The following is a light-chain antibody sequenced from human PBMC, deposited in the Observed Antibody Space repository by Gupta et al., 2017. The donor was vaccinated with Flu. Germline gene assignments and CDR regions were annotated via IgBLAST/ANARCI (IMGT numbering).Light chain of an antibody. CDR2: GAS. Sequence: ERATLSCRASQSVSSDLAWYQQKPGQAPRLLIHGASTRATGVAARFGGSGSGTEFTLTINSLQSEDFAVYYCQQYRNWPPTTFGQGTKVEIK. J-gene: IGKJ1*01. V-gene: IGKV3-15*01. CDR3: QQYRNWPPTT. CDR1: QSVSSD.